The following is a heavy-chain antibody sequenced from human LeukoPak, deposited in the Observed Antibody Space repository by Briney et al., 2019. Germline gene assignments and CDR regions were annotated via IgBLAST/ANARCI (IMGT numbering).Heavy chain of an antibody. V-gene: IGHV3-7*01. CDR3: ARGGRRVTYHFDY. D-gene: IGHD2-21*02. J-gene: IGHJ4*02. Sequence: PGGSLRLSCAASGFTFSSYWMSWVRQAPGKGLEWVANIKQDGSEKYYVDSVKGRFTISRDNAKNSLYLQMNSLRAEDTAVYYCARGGRRVTYHFDYWGQGTLVTVSS. CDR2: IKQDGSEK. CDR1: GFTFSSYW.